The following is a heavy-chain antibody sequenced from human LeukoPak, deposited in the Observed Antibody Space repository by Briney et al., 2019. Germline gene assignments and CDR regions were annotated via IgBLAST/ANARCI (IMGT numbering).Heavy chain of an antibody. J-gene: IGHJ4*02. CDR3: ARVLGSGSYYKLPLGY. Sequence: GASVKVSCKASGYTFTGYYMHWVRQAPGQGLEWMGWINPNSGGTNYAQKFQGRVTMTRDTSISTAYMELSGLRSDDTAVYYCARVLGSGSYYKLPLGYWGQGTLVTVSS. CDR2: INPNSGGT. V-gene: IGHV1-2*02. D-gene: IGHD3-10*01. CDR1: GYTFTGYY.